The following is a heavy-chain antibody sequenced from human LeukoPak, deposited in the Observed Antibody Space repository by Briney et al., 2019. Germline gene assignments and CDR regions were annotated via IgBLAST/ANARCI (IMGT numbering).Heavy chain of an antibody. V-gene: IGHV3-7*01. J-gene: IGHJ4*02. CDR1: GFSFGTYW. CDR3: TRDTGGSGSYPDY. D-gene: IGHD1-26*01. CDR2: VRQDGSEK. Sequence: GGSLRLSCVDSGFSFGTYWMTWVRQTPGKGLEWVANVRQDGSEKYYWDSVRGRFTISRDNAENSLYLQMNSLRAEDTGFYYCTRDTGGSGSYPDYWGQGTLVTVSS.